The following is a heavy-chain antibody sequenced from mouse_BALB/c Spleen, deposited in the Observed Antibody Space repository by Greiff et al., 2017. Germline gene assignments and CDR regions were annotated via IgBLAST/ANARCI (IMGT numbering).Heavy chain of an antibody. CDR3: ARHTTTVGGGMDD. Sequence: EVQLQESGGGLVQPGGSLKLSCAASGFTFSSYTMSWVRQTPEKRLEWVAYISNGGGSTYYPDTVKGRFTISRDNAKNTLYLQMSSLTSEDTAMYSCARHTTTVGGGMDDWGQGTSVTVSA. V-gene: IGHV5-12-2*01. CDR1: GFTFSSYT. J-gene: IGHJ4*01. CDR2: ISNGGGST. D-gene: IGHD1-1*01.